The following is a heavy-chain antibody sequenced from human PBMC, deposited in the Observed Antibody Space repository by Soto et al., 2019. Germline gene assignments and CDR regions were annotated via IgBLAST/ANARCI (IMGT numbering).Heavy chain of an antibody. CDR3: ARKRVTQSDY. CDR1: GGSLSSGDYY. CDR2: ICYGGST. J-gene: IGHJ4*02. V-gene: IGHV4-30-4*01. D-gene: IGHD2-21*02. Sequence: QVQLQESGPGLVKPSQTLSLTCTVSGGSLSSGDYYWRWIRQPPGKGLEWIGYICYGGSTYYNPSLKRRATISVDPSKNQSSLKLSSVTAADTAVYYCARKRVTQSDYWGQGTLVTVSS.